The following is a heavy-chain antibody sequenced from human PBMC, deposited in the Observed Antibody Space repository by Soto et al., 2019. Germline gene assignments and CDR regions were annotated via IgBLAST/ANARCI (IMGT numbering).Heavy chain of an antibody. V-gene: IGHV3-9*01. Sequence: GGSLRLSCAASGFTFDDYAMHWVRQAPGKGLEWVSGISWNSGSIGYADSVKGRFTISRDNAKNSLYLQMNSLRAEDTALYYCAKDIGYNWNARGFDYWGQGTLVTVSS. CDR2: ISWNSGSI. CDR1: GFTFDDYA. J-gene: IGHJ4*02. D-gene: IGHD1-20*01. CDR3: AKDIGYNWNARGFDY.